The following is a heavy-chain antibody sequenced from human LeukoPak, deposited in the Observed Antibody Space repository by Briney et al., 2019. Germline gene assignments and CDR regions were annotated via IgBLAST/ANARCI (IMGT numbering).Heavy chain of an antibody. Sequence: SETLSLTCTVSGGSISSHYWSWIRQPPGKGLEWIGYIYYSGSTNYNPSLKSRVTISVDTSKNQFSLKLSSVTAADTAVYYCARVGSSSWYGFAAFDIWGQGTMVTVSS. CDR1: GGSISSHY. J-gene: IGHJ3*02. CDR3: ARVGSSSWYGFAAFDI. CDR2: IYYSGST. D-gene: IGHD6-13*01. V-gene: IGHV4-59*11.